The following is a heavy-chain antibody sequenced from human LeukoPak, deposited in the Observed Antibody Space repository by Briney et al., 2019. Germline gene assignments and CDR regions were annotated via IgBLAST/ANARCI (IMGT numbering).Heavy chain of an antibody. Sequence: PSQTLSLTCAVSGGSISSGGYSWSWIRQPPGKGLEWIGYIYYSGSTYYNPSLKSRVSISVDTSKNQFSLKLSSVTAADTAVYYCARDIVVVVAASGRYYYYGMDVWGQGTTVTVSS. CDR2: IYYSGST. CDR1: GGSISSGGYS. D-gene: IGHD2-15*01. J-gene: IGHJ6*02. CDR3: ARDIVVVVAASGRYYYYGMDV. V-gene: IGHV4-30-2*05.